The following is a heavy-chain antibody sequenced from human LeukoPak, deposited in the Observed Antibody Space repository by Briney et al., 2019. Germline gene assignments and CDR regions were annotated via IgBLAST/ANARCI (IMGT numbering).Heavy chain of an antibody. CDR2: IYYSGST. J-gene: IGHJ4*02. V-gene: IGHV4-59*01. CDR1: GGSFSGYY. CDR3: ARLSYSSSWHAALDY. D-gene: IGHD6-13*01. Sequence: SETLSLTCAVYGGSFSGYYWSWIRQPPGKGLEWIGYIYYSGSTNYNPSLKSRVTISVDTSKNQFSLKLSSVTAADTAVYYCARLSYSSSWHAALDYWGQGTLVTVSS.